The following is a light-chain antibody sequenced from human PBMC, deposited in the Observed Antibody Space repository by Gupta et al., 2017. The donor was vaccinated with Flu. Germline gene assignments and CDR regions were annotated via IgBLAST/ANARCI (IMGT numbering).Light chain of an antibody. CDR2: KVS. J-gene: IGKJ2*01. Sequence: LCLSASVCCRLTITLVPSHGITNLFCLHQKPGQTPPSLLYKVSTHVSGGPARFCGRGSGTDFTPFISSMQADDVVVSYCIQGTHYLPFTFGQGTKLEIK. V-gene: IGKV2-30*02. CDR3: IQGTHYLPFT. CDR1: ITLVPSHGITN.